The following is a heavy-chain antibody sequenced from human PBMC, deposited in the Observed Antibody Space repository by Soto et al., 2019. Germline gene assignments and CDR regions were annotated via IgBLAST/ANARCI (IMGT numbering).Heavy chain of an antibody. CDR1: GFSLSTSGVG. CDR3: AHYDYGGLVS. J-gene: IGHJ4*02. CDR2: VYWDDDK. Sequence: QITLKESGPTLVKPTQTLTLTCTFSGFSLSTSGVGVTWIRQPPGKALEWLALVYWDDDKRYSPSLKNRLTITKDTSKNQVVFTMTNMDPVDTATYFCAHYDYGGLVSWGQGALVTVSS. V-gene: IGHV2-5*02. D-gene: IGHD4-17*01.